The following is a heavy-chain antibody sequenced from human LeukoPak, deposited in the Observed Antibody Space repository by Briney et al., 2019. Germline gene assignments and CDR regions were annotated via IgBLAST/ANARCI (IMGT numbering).Heavy chain of an antibody. V-gene: IGHV4-59*08. CDR3: ARGFTLLWFGELRANWFDP. D-gene: IGHD3-10*01. Sequence: SETLSLTCTVSGGSISSYYWSWIRQPPGKGLEWIRYIYYSGSTNYNPSLKSRVTISVDTSKNQFSLKLSSVTAADTAVYYCARGFTLLWFGELRANWFDPWGQGTLVTVSS. CDR2: IYYSGST. J-gene: IGHJ5*02. CDR1: GGSISSYY.